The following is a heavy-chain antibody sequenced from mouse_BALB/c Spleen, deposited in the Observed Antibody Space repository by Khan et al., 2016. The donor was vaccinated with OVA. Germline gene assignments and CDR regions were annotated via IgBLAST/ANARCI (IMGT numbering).Heavy chain of an antibody. CDR2: IYPGSDNT. V-gene: IGHV1-77*01. J-gene: IGHJ3*01. Sequence: QVQLQQPGAELARPGASVTLSCKASGYTFTDYYINWMRQRTGQGLEWIGEIYPGSDNTYYNEKFKGKATLTADKSPSTAYMQLSSLTSEDSAVYFCAREWAAWFPDWGQGTLVTVSA. CDR3: AREWAAWFPD. CDR1: GYTFTDYY.